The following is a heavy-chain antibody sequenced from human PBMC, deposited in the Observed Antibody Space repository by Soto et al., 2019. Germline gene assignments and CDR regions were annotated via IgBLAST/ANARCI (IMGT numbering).Heavy chain of an antibody. Sequence: GASLKISCKGSGYSFTSYWIDWVRQMPGKDLEWMGIIHPGDSDTRYSPSFQGQVTISADKSISTAYLHWSSLKASYTAMYYCARRLQTYYYDSSATAPDYWGQGTLVTVSS. CDR3: ARRLQTYYYDSSATAPDY. V-gene: IGHV5-51*01. CDR1: GYSFTSYW. J-gene: IGHJ4*02. D-gene: IGHD3-22*01. CDR2: IHPGDSDT.